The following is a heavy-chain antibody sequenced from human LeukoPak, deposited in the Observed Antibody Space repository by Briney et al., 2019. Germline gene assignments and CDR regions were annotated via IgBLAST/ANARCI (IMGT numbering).Heavy chain of an antibody. J-gene: IGHJ4*02. CDR1: GFTFSRYV. Sequence: GRSLRLSCAASGFTFSRYVLHWVRQAPGKGLEWVAVISYDGSNKYYADSVKGRFTISRDNSKNTLYLQMNSLRAEDTAVYYCAKQGWIQLWFLDYWGQGTLVTVSS. V-gene: IGHV3-30*18. D-gene: IGHD5-18*01. CDR3: AKQGWIQLWFLDY. CDR2: ISYDGSNK.